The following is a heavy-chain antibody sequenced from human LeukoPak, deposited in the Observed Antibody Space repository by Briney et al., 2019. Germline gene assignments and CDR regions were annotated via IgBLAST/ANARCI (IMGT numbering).Heavy chain of an antibody. CDR1: GGSFSGYY. CDR2: INHSGST. V-gene: IGHV4-34*01. Sequence: PSETLSLTCAVYGGSFSGYYWSWIRQPPGKGLEWIGEINHSGSTNYNPSLKSRVTISVDTSKNQFSLKLSSVTAADTAVYYCARGRGHSPYYYYYYMDVWGKGTTVIVSS. J-gene: IGHJ6*03. D-gene: IGHD2-21*01. CDR3: ARGRGHSPYYYYYYMDV.